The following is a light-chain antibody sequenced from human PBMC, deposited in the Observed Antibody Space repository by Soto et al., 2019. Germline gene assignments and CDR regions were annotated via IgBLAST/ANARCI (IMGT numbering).Light chain of an antibody. Sequence: SYELTQPPSESVAPGETASISCGGDRIGRKSVHGYQQKPGQAPVLVMYYDNDRPSEIPERFSGFNSGNTATLDISGVEAGDEADYYCQVWDSSSDHYVFGPGTKLTVL. CDR3: QVWDSSSDHYV. V-gene: IGLV3-21*04. CDR2: YDN. CDR1: RIGRKS. J-gene: IGLJ1*01.